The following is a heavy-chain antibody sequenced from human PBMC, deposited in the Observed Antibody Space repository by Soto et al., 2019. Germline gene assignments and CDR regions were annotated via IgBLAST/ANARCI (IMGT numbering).Heavy chain of an antibody. CDR3: AKTGNYGAFDI. CDR2: IYHSGNT. Sequence: QVRLQESGPGLVKPSGTLSLTCALSSGSIDSNTWCSWVRQPPGKGLEWIGEIYHSGNTNYNPSLKSRVTISVDKSKNQFSLKLSSVTAADTAVYYCAKTGNYGAFDIWGQGTMVTVSS. J-gene: IGHJ3*02. D-gene: IGHD3-16*01. V-gene: IGHV4-4*02. CDR1: SGSIDSNTW.